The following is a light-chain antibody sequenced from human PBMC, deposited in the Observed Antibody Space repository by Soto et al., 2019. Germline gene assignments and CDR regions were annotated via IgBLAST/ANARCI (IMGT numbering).Light chain of an antibody. V-gene: IGLV3-1*01. J-gene: IGLJ2*01. CDR3: QAWDTSTGVV. CDR1: KLGDRF. Sequence: SYELTQPPSVSVSPGQTATITCSGDKLGDRFACWYQQKPGQSPVMVIFQDFKRPSGIPERFSGSNSGNTATLTISGTQAMDEADYYCQAWDTSTGVVFGGGTKLTVL. CDR2: QDF.